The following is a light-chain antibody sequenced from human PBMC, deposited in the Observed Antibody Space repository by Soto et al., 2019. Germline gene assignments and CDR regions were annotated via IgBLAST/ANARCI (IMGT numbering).Light chain of an antibody. Sequence: QSALTQPASVSGSPGQSITISCPGTSSAVGGYDHVSWYQQHPGKAPKLIIYDVTVRPSGISRRFSGSKSDNTASLAVSGLQPEDEADYYCSSYTNKDTLLFGGGTKVTVL. CDR3: SSYTNKDTLL. CDR2: DVT. J-gene: IGLJ3*02. V-gene: IGLV2-14*03. CDR1: SSAVGGYDH.